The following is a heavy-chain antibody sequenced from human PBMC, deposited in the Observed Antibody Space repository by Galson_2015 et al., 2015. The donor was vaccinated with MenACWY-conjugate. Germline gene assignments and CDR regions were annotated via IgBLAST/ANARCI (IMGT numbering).Heavy chain of an antibody. CDR2: IRGKADGGTT. CDR3: SRNRPDDH. V-gene: IGHV3-49*03. J-gene: IGHJ4*02. CDR1: GFTFGDYA. Sequence: SLRLSCAVSGFTFGDYAMSWFRQAPGKGLEWVGFIRGKADGGTTEYAASVKGRFIMSRDDSKSIAYLQLNSLKTEDTAVYYCSRNRPDDHWGQGTLVTVSS. D-gene: IGHD2-2*01.